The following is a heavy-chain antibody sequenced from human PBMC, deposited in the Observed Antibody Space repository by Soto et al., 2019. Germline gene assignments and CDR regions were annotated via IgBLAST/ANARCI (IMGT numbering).Heavy chain of an antibody. D-gene: IGHD2-2*01. CDR1: GFSLSTSGVG. Sequence: SGPTLVNPTQTLTLTCTFSGFSLSTSGVGVGWIRQPPGKALEWLALIYWDDDKRYSPSLKSRLTITKDTSKNQVVLTMTNMDPVDTATYYCAHHRSDIVVVPAAFDAFDIWGQGTMVTVSS. V-gene: IGHV2-5*02. CDR2: IYWDDDK. J-gene: IGHJ3*02. CDR3: AHHRSDIVVVPAAFDAFDI.